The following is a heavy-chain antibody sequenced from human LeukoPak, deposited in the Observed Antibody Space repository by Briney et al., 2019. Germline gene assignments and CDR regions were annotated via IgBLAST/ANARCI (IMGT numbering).Heavy chain of an antibody. Sequence: SETLSLTCTVSGGSISSGSYYWSWIRQPAGKGLEWIGRIYTSGSTNYNPSLKSRVTISVDTSKNQFSLKLSSVTAADTAVYYCARVLKIHYYDSSGYQPWFDPWGQGTLVTVSS. CDR2: IYTSGST. D-gene: IGHD3-22*01. J-gene: IGHJ5*02. CDR3: ARVLKIHYYDSSGYQPWFDP. CDR1: GGSISSGSYY. V-gene: IGHV4-61*02.